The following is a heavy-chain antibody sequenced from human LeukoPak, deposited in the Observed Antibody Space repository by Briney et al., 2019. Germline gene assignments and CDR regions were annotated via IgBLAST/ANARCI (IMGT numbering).Heavy chain of an antibody. CDR2: ISYDGSNK. CDR1: GFTFSSYA. V-gene: IGHV3-30-3*01. CDR3: ARDYDLQRYFDY. D-gene: IGHD3-3*01. Sequence: GRSLRLSCAASGFTFSSYAMHWVRQAPGKGLEWVAVISYDGSNKYYADSVKGRFTVSRDNSKNTLYLQMNSLRAEDTAVYYCARDYDLQRYFDYWGQGTLVTVSS. J-gene: IGHJ4*02.